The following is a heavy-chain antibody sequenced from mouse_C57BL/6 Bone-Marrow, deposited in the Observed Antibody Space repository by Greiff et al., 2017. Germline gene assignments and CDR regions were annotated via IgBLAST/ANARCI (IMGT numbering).Heavy chain of an antibody. Sequence: VQLQQSGPGLVAPSQSLSITCTVSGFSLTSYGVSWVRQPPGKGLEWLGVIWGDGSTNYHSALISRLSISKDNSKSQVFSKLNSLQTDDTATYYCAKKGIYYDYDAFYYYAMDYWGQGTSVTVSS. J-gene: IGHJ4*01. D-gene: IGHD2-4*01. V-gene: IGHV2-3*01. CDR1: GFSLTSYG. CDR3: AKKGIYYDYDAFYYYAMDY. CDR2: IWGDGST.